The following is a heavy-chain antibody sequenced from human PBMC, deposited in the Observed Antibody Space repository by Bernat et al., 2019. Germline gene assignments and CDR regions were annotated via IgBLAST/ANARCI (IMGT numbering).Heavy chain of an antibody. CDR3: AHDVGTGSGAGY. CDR1: GFSLSTSGVG. CDR2: IYWDDDK. V-gene: IGHV2-5*02. Sequence: QITLKESGPTLVKPTQTLTLTCTFSGFSLSTSGVGVGWIRQPPGKALEWLALIYWDDDKRYRPSLKSRLTITKDTSKNQVVLTMTNMDPVDTATYYCAHDVGTGSGAGYWGQGTLVTVSS. J-gene: IGHJ4*02. D-gene: IGHD6-19*01.